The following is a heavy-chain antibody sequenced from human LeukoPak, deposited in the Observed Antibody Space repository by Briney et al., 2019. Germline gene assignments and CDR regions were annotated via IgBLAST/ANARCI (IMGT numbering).Heavy chain of an antibody. CDR3: ARDLGDGEYFFDF. V-gene: IGHV3-48*04. CDR2: IGSRSSPI. D-gene: IGHD3-10*01. J-gene: IGHJ4*02. Sequence: GGSLRLSCAASGFIFTNYAMSWVRQAPGRGLEWIAFIGSRSSPIYYGDSVRGRFTVSRDNAQKSMYLQMDTLGLDDTAVYFCARDLGDGEYFFDFWGQGTLVTVSS. CDR1: GFIFTNYA.